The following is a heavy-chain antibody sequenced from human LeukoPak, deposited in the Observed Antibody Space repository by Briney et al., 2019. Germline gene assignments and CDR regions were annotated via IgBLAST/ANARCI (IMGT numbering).Heavy chain of an antibody. CDR3: AREGVVVPAPGAFDI. CDR1: GYTFTSYG. CDR2: ISAYNGNT. Sequence: ASVKVSCKASGYTFTSYGISWVRQAPGQGLEWMGWISAYNGNTNYAQKLQGRVTMTTDTSTSTAYMELRSLRSDDTAVYYCAREGVVVPAPGAFDIWGQGTMVIVSS. D-gene: IGHD2-2*01. V-gene: IGHV1-18*01. J-gene: IGHJ3*02.